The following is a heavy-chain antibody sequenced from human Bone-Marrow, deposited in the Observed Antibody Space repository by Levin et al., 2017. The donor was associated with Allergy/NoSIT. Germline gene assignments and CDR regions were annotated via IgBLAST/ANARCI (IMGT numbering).Heavy chain of an antibody. CDR2: IGGSGGNT. CDR1: GFTFSNYG. CDR3: ARNIISYAYYFDF. V-gene: IGHV3-23*01. Sequence: PSETLSLTCAASGFTFSNYGMSWVRQAPGKGLEWVSSIGGSGGNTYSADSVKGRFTISRDNSKNMLYLQMSSLRAEDTAVYYCARNIISYAYYFDFWGQGTLITVSS. D-gene: IGHD2/OR15-2a*01. J-gene: IGHJ4*02.